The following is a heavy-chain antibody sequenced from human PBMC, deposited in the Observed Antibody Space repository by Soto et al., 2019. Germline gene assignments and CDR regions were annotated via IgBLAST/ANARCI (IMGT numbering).Heavy chain of an antibody. Sequence: QVELVESGGGVVQSGGSLRLSCAAPGFSFSVYALHWIRQAPGEWLEWVAVISPNGNNQYYADSVKGRFTISRDTSKSTLSLQMTSLRPEDTAVYYCASGAAFYYDTSRYWGQGTLVTVSS. J-gene: IGHJ4*02. D-gene: IGHD3-22*01. CDR3: ASGAAFYYDTSRY. CDR1: GFSFSVYA. CDR2: ISPNGNNQ. V-gene: IGHV3-30-3*01.